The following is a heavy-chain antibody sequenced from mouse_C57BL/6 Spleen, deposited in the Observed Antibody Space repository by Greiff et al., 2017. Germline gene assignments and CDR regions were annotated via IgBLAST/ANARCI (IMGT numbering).Heavy chain of an antibody. V-gene: IGHV1-26*01. CDR3: ARGSSYQNFDY. Sequence: EVQLQQSGPELVKPGASVKISCKASGYTFTDYYMNWVKQSHGKSLEWIGDINPNNGGTSYNQKFKGKATLTVDKSSSTAYMELRSLTSEDSAVYYCARGSSYQNFDYWGQGTTLTVSS. D-gene: IGHD1-1*01. CDR1: GYTFTDYY. CDR2: INPNNGGT. J-gene: IGHJ2*01.